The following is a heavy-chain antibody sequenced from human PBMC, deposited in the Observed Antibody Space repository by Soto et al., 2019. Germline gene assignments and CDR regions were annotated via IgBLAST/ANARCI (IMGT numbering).Heavy chain of an antibody. Sequence: GGSLRLSCAASGLTFSDHYMDWVRQAPGKGLEWVGRARNKANSYTTEYAASVKGRFTISRDDSKNSLYLQMNSLKTEDTAMYFCARASSNYYFDYWGQGTLVTVSS. CDR1: GLTFSDHY. CDR2: ARNKANSYTT. CDR3: ARASSNYYFDY. V-gene: IGHV3-72*01. J-gene: IGHJ4*02. D-gene: IGHD2-8*01.